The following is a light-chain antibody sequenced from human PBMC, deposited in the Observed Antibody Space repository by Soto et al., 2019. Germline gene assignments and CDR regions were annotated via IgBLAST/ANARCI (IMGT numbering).Light chain of an antibody. CDR3: EQYGSTPFT. V-gene: IGKV3-20*01. CDR1: QSVSSNY. Sequence: EIVVTQSPGPLSLSPGERATLSCRASQSVSSNYLAWYQQKPGQAPRLLIYGASSRASDIPDRFSGSGSGTDFTLIISSLEPEDCAMYYCEQYGSTPFTFGPGTKVDVK. CDR2: GAS. J-gene: IGKJ3*01.